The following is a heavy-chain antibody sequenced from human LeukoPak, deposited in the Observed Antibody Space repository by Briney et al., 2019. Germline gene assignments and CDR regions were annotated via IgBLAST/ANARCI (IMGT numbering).Heavy chain of an antibody. Sequence: GRSLRLSCAASGFTFSSYGMHWVRQAPGKGLEWVAVIWYDGSNKYYADSVKGRFTISRDNSKNTLYLQMNSLRAEDTAVYYCAKEWYCSSTSCLDAFDIWGQGTMVTVSS. CDR2: IWYDGSNK. D-gene: IGHD2-2*01. CDR3: AKEWYCSSTSCLDAFDI. CDR1: GFTFSSYG. J-gene: IGHJ3*02. V-gene: IGHV3-33*06.